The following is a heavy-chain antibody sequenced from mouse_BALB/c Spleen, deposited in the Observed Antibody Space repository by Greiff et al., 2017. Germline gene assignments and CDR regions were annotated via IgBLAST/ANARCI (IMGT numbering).Heavy chain of an antibody. Sequence: QVQLQQSAAELARPGASVKMSCKASGYTFTSYTMHWVKQRPGQGLEWIGYINPSSGYTEYNQKFKDKTTLTADKSSSTAYMQLSSLTSEDSAVYYCATGYVYYAMDYWGQGTSVTVSA. D-gene: IGHD1-2*01. V-gene: IGHV1-4*02. CDR2: INPSSGYT. J-gene: IGHJ4*01. CDR3: ATGYVYYAMDY. CDR1: GYTFTSYT.